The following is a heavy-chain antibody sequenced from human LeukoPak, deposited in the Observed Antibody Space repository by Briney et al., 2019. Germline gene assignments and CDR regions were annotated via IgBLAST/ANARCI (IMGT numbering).Heavy chain of an antibody. Sequence: PGGSLRLSCAASGFTFSSYAMSWVRQAPGKGLEWVANIKHDGSDRNYVDSVRGRFTISRDNGKNLLHLQMNTLRAEDTAVYYCARELITKWSCGDYWGQGTPVTVSP. CDR1: GFTFSSYA. CDR3: ARELITKWSCGDY. J-gene: IGHJ4*02. D-gene: IGHD1-20*01. V-gene: IGHV3-7*01. CDR2: IKHDGSDR.